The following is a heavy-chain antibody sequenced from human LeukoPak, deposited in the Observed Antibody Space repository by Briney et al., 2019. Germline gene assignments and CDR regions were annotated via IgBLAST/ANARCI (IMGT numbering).Heavy chain of an antibody. D-gene: IGHD1-1*01. Sequence: SETLSLTCTVSGGSISSSSYYWGWIRQPPGKGLEWIGSIYYSGSTYYNPSLKSRVTISVDTSKNQFSLKLSSVTAADTAVYYCARVRVEKEAFDIWGQGTMVTVSS. CDR1: GGSISSSSYY. J-gene: IGHJ3*02. CDR3: ARVRVEKEAFDI. CDR2: IYYSGST. V-gene: IGHV4-39*07.